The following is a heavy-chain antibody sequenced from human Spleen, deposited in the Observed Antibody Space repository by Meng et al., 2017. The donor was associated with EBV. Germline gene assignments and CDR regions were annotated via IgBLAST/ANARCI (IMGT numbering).Heavy chain of an antibody. V-gene: IGHV3-30*18. Sequence: QVQLGAAGGGVCQPGRSLRLSWSASGFTLRNFGMHWVRQAPGRGLEWVAFISYDEIAEYYADSVKGRFTISRDISKNTLYLQLSSLRVEDTAVYYCAKAGGYSYTYPVDQWGQGTLVTVSS. J-gene: IGHJ4*02. D-gene: IGHD5-18*01. CDR1: GFTLRNFG. CDR3: AKAGGYSYTYPVDQ. CDR2: ISYDEIAE.